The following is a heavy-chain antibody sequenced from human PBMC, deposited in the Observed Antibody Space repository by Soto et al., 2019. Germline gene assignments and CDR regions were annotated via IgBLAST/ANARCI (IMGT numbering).Heavy chain of an antibody. CDR2: VDGDGSSI. Sequence: EVQLVKSGGGLVQPGGSLRLSCAASGFTFSGYWMHWVRQAPGKGLEWVSRVDGDGSSITYADSVKGRFTISRDNAKNTLYLQMNSLRAEATAVYYCVRWSEFWGQGTLVTVSS. CDR3: VRWSEF. J-gene: IGHJ4*02. D-gene: IGHD2-15*01. CDR1: GFTFSGYW. V-gene: IGHV3-74*01.